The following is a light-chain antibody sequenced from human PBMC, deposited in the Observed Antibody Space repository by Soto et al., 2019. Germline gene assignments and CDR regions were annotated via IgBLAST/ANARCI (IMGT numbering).Light chain of an antibody. J-gene: IGKJ3*01. Sequence: EIVMTQSPATLSVSPGERATLSCRASQSVSGNLAWYQQKPGQAPRLLIYAASTRATGIPARFSGSGSGTEFTLTISSLQSEDFAVHYCQQYNNWPHITFGPGTKVDIK. CDR2: AAS. V-gene: IGKV3-15*01. CDR3: QQYNNWPHIT. CDR1: QSVSGN.